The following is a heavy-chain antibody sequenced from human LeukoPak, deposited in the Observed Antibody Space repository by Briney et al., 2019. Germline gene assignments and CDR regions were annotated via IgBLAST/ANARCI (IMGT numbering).Heavy chain of an antibody. CDR1: GGSISSGDYY. J-gene: IGHJ3*02. CDR3: ARDRDKAFDI. CDR2: IYYSGST. Sequence: SETPSLTCTVSGGSISSGDYYWSWIRQPPGKGLEWIGYIYYSGSTYYNPSLKSRVTISVDTSKNQFSLKLSSVTAADTAVYYCARDRDKAFDIWGQGTMVTVSS. D-gene: IGHD2-21*01. V-gene: IGHV4-30-4*01.